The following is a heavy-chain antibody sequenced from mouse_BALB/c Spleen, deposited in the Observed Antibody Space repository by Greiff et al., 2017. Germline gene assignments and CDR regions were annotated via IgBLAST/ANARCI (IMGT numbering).Heavy chain of an antibody. CDR2: IYPGDGDT. D-gene: IGHD1-1*01. CDR3: ARWGDYGSIYGFAY. CDR1: GYAFSSSW. J-gene: IGHJ3*01. V-gene: IGHV1-82*01. Sequence: QVQLQQSGPELVKPGASVKISCKASGYAFSSSWMNWVKQRPGQGLEWIGRIYPGDGDTNYNGKFKGKATLTADKSSSTAYMQLSSLTSVDSAVYFCARWGDYGSIYGFAYWGQGTLVTVSA.